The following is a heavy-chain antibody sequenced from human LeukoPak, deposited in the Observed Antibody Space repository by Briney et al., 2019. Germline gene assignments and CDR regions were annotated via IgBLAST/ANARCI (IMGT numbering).Heavy chain of an antibody. D-gene: IGHD3-9*01. CDR2: ISWNSGSI. CDR3: AKDMTGDYYYYGMDV. J-gene: IGHJ6*02. V-gene: IGHV3-9*01. CDR1: GFTFDDYA. Sequence: GGSLRLSCAASGFTFDDYAMHWVRQAPGKGLERVSGISWNSGSIGYADSVKGRFTISRDNAKNSLYLQMNSLRAEDTALYYCAKDMTGDYYYYGMDVWGQGTTVTVSS.